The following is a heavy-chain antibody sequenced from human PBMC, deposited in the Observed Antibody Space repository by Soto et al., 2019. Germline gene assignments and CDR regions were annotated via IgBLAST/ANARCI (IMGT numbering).Heavy chain of an antibody. V-gene: IGHV3-7*01. CDR2: IKQDGSDE. D-gene: IGHD3-10*01. CDR1: GFTCSSYW. CDR3: ARIASSGRGWDV. J-gene: IGHJ6*02. Sequence: EVQLVESGGGLVQPGGSLRLSCVDSGFTCSSYWMSWVRQAPVKGLEWVGNIKQDGSDENYVDSVKGRFTISRDNAKNSMYLQMNSLRAEDTAVYYCARIASSGRGWDVWGQGTTVVVSS.